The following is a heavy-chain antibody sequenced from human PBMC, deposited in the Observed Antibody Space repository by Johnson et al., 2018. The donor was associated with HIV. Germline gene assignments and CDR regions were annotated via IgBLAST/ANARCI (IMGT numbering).Heavy chain of an antibody. J-gene: IGHJ3*02. V-gene: IGHV3-20*04. CDR3: AREGGGSLDDAFDI. Sequence: VQLVESGGGVVRPGGSLRLSCAVSGFTFDDYGMSWVRQAPGKGLEWVSGINWNGGSAGHADSLKGRFIISRDNAKNSLYLQMNSLRAEDTALYYCAREGGGSLDDAFDIWGQGTMVTVSS. CDR1: GFTFDDYG. D-gene: IGHD1-26*01. CDR2: INWNGGSA.